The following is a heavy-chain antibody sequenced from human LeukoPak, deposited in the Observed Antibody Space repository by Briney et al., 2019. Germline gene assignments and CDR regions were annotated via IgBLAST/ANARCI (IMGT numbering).Heavy chain of an antibody. Sequence: PSETLSLTCAVYGGSLSGYYWGWVRQPPGEGLEWIGEINHSGSTNYNPSLKSRVTISVDTSKNQFSLKLSSVTAADTAVYYCARGPRRFDYWGQGTLVTVSS. CDR2: INHSGST. CDR1: GGSLSGYY. V-gene: IGHV4-34*01. CDR3: ARGPRRFDY. J-gene: IGHJ4*02.